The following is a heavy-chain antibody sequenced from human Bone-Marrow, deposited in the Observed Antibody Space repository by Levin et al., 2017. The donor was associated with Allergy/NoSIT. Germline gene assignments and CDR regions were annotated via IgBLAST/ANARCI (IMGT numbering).Heavy chain of an antibody. J-gene: IGHJ4*02. CDR1: GGTFSSYT. Sequence: KISCKASGGTFSSYTISWVRQASGQGLEWMGRIIPILGIANYAQKFQGRVTITADKSTSTAYMELSSLRSEDTAVYYCARGGGYSYGRIDYWGQGTLVTVSS. CDR3: ARGGGYSYGRIDY. CDR2: IIPILGIA. D-gene: IGHD5-18*01. V-gene: IGHV1-69*02.